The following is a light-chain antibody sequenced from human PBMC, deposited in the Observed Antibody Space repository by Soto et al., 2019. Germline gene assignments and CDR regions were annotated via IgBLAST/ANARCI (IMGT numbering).Light chain of an antibody. J-gene: IGKJ1*01. Sequence: EIVLTQSPATLSLSPGGRATLSCRVSQSINIYLAWYQQKPGQAPRLLIYGTSSRPIGIPDRFSGSGSGTDFTLTISRLEPEDFAVYYCQQYDNSRWTFGQGTRVEIK. V-gene: IGKV3-20*01. CDR3: QQYDNSRWT. CDR1: QSINIY. CDR2: GTS.